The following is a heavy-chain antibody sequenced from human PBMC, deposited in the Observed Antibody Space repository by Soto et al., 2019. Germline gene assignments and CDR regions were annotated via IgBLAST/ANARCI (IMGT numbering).Heavy chain of an antibody. V-gene: IGHV4-30-4*01. CDR2: IYYSGST. D-gene: IGHD1-1*01. J-gene: IGHJ4*02. CDR1: GGSISSGDYY. Sequence: QVQLQESGPGLVKPSQTLSLTCTVSGGSISSGDYYWSWIRQPPGKGLEWIGYIYYSGSTYYNPSLKRRVTISVDTSNNQFSLKLSSVTAADTAVYYCARDRTEWNYFDYWGQGTLVTVSS. CDR3: ARDRTEWNYFDY.